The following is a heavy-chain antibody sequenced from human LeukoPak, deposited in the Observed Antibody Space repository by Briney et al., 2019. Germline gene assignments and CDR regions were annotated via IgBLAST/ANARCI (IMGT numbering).Heavy chain of an antibody. D-gene: IGHD3-22*01. CDR2: IYYSGST. J-gene: IGHJ3*01. CDR3: ARVGGYYLSGAFDV. V-gene: IGHV4-38-2*02. Sequence: SETLSLTCTVSGYSLSNGYYWGWIRQPPGKGLEWIGYIYYSGSTYYNPSLKSRVTISVDTSKNQFSLKLSSVTAADTAVYYCARVGGYYLSGAFDVWGQGTMVTVSS. CDR1: GYSLSNGYY.